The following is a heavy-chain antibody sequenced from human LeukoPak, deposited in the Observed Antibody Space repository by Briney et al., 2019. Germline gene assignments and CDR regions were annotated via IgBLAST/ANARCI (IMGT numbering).Heavy chain of an antibody. J-gene: IGHJ6*03. Sequence: GGSLRLSCAASGFTFSSYAMSWVRQAPGKGLEWVSAISGGGGSTYYADSVKGRFTISRDNSKNTLNLQMNSLRAEDTAVYYCAKYSSPCYCYYMDVWGQGTTVTVSS. CDR2: ISGGGGST. V-gene: IGHV3-23*01. CDR1: GFTFSSYA. CDR3: AKYSSPCYCYYMDV. D-gene: IGHD4-11*01.